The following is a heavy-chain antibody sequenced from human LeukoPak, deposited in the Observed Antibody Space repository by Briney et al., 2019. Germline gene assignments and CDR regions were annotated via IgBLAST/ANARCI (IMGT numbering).Heavy chain of an antibody. J-gene: IGHJ2*01. CDR1: GFTSDDYG. V-gene: IGHV3-20*04. CDR3: ARSGYCGGDCSIYWYFDL. CDR2: INWNGGST. D-gene: IGHD2-21*02. Sequence: PGGSLRLSCAASGFTSDDYGMTWVRQAPGKGVEWVSGINWNGGSTGYADSVRGRFTISRDNAKNSLYLQMNSLRAEDTALYYCARSGYCGGDCSIYWYFDLWGRGTLVSASS.